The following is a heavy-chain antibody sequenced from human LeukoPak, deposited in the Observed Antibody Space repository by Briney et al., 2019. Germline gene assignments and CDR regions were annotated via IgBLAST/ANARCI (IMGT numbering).Heavy chain of an antibody. CDR2: IYYSGST. J-gene: IGHJ4*02. V-gene: IGHV4-39*01. D-gene: IGHD1-26*01. Sequence: SETLSLTCTVSGGSISSSSYYWGWIRQPPGKGLEWIGSIYYSGSTYHNPSLKSRVTISVDTSKNQFSLKLSSVTAADTAVYYCARLWGSGSYYTAEREYYFDYWGQGTLVTVSS. CDR3: ARLWGSGSYYTAEREYYFDY. CDR1: GGSISSSSYY.